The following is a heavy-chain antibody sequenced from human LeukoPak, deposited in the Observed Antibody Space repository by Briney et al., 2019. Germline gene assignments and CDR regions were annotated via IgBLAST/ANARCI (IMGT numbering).Heavy chain of an antibody. J-gene: IGHJ5*02. CDR1: GYTFTGYY. CDR3: ARDDYGDSKGRFDP. V-gene: IGHV1-2*02. Sequence: GASVKVSCKASGYTFTGYYIHWVRQAPGQGLECMGWINPNSGDTNYAQKFQGRVTMTRDTSIDTAYMELSGLRYDDTAVYYCARDDYGDSKGRFDPWGQGTLVTVSS. CDR2: INPNSGDT. D-gene: IGHD4-17*01.